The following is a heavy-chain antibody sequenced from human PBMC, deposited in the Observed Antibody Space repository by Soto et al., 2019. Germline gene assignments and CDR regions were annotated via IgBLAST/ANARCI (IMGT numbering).Heavy chain of an antibody. J-gene: IGHJ5*02. CDR1: GYSFTSYY. CDR2: INPSGGSA. D-gene: IGHD3-16*01. Sequence: ASVKVSCKASGYSFTSYYMHWVRQAPGQGLEWMGIINPSGGSATYAPRFQGRVTMTSDTSTTTVYMELGSLRSDDTAVYYCARAKRFLGSFDPWGQGTLVTVSS. V-gene: IGHV1-46*03. CDR3: ARAKRFLGSFDP.